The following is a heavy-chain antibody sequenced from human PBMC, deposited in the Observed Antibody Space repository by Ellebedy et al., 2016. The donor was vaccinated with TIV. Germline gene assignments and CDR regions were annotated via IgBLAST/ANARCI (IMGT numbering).Heavy chain of an antibody. Sequence: ASVKVSCKASGYTFTAYPMNWVRQAPGQGLEWLGWINTNTGNPTYSQGFRGQFVFSLDTSVSTAYLEISGLRAEDTAVYYCTRDSRYNWNDWDYYHMDVWGRGTTVTVSS. J-gene: IGHJ6*03. D-gene: IGHD1-1*01. CDR1: GYTFTAYP. CDR2: INTNTGNP. V-gene: IGHV7-4-1*02. CDR3: TRDSRYNWNDWDYYHMDV.